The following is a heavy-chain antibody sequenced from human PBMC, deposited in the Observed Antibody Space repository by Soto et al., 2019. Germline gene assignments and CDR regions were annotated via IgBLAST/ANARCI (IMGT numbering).Heavy chain of an antibody. Sequence: SETLSLTCTVSGGSISSYYWSWIRQPPGKGLEWIGYIYYSGSTNYNPSLKSRVTISVDTSKNQFSLKLSSVTAADTAVYYCARRYGDCFDFWGQGTLITV. V-gene: IGHV4-59*08. D-gene: IGHD4-17*01. CDR1: GGSISSYY. CDR3: ARRYGDCFDF. J-gene: IGHJ4*02. CDR2: IYYSGST.